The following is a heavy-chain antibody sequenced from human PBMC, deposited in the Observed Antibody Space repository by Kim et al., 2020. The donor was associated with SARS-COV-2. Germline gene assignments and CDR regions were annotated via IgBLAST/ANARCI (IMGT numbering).Heavy chain of an antibody. CDR1: GFTFSSYE. CDR2: ISSSGSTI. J-gene: IGHJ3*02. CDR3: ARDLEAVVRGVTDAFDI. D-gene: IGHD3-10*01. V-gene: IGHV3-48*03. Sequence: GGSLRLSCAASGFTFSSYEMNWVRQAPGKGLEWVSYISSSGSTIYYADSVKGRFTISRDNAKNSLYLQMNSLRAKDTAVYYCARDLEAVVRGVTDAFDIWGQGTMVTVSS.